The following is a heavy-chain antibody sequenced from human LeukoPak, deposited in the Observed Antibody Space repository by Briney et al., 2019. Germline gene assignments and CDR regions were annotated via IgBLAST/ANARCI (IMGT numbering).Heavy chain of an antibody. CDR3: ARNWNDDAFDI. D-gene: IGHD1-1*01. CDR1: GFTFSSYS. Sequence: GGSLRLSCAASGFTFSSYSMNWVRQAPGKGLEWVSSISSSSSYIYYADSVKGRFTISRGNAKNSLYLQMNSLRAEDTAVYYCARNWNDDAFDIWGQGTMVTVSS. V-gene: IGHV3-21*01. J-gene: IGHJ3*02. CDR2: ISSSSSYI.